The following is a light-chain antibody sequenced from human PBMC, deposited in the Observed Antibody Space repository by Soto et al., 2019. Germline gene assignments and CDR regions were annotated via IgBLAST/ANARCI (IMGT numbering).Light chain of an antibody. J-gene: IGKJ1*01. Sequence: FQMTQSPSTLSASVGDRVTITCRASQSINSWLAWYQQKPGRAPKLLIYKASTLESGVPSRFSGSGSGTEFTLTISSLQPDDFATYYCQQYNTFARTFGQGTKVDIK. CDR2: KAS. V-gene: IGKV1-5*03. CDR3: QQYNTFART. CDR1: QSINSW.